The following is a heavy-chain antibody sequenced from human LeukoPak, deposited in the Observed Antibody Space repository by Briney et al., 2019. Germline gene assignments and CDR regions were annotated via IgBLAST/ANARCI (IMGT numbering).Heavy chain of an antibody. D-gene: IGHD4-23*01. Sequence: GGSLRLSCAASGFTFSSYDMHWVRQATGKGLEWVSAIGTAGDTYYPGSVKGRFTISRDNSKNTLYLQMNSLRAEDTAVYYCARVVYGGKDWYFDYWGQGTLVTVSS. CDR1: GFTFSSYD. CDR3: ARVVYGGKDWYFDY. J-gene: IGHJ4*02. CDR2: IGTAGDT. V-gene: IGHV3-13*01.